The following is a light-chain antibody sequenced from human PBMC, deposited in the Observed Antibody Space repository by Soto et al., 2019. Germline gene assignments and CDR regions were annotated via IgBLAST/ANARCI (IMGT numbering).Light chain of an antibody. Sequence: EVVMTQSPLSLPVTLGQPASISCRSSQSLAYIDGNTYLTWFHQRPGQSPRRLIYYVSNRDSGVPDRCSGSGSGTDFTPRISRVEAEDAVIYYCMQSTHWPPYTFGQGTKVEIK. CDR3: MQSTHWPPYT. J-gene: IGKJ2*01. V-gene: IGKV2-30*01. CDR1: QSLAYIDGNTY. CDR2: YVS.